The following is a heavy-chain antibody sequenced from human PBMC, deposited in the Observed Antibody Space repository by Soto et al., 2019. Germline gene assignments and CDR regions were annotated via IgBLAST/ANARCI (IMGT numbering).Heavy chain of an antibody. CDR3: VRYFDWFDFDY. D-gene: IGHD3-9*01. CDR2: ISYDGSNK. V-gene: IGHV3-30*03. J-gene: IGHJ4*02. CDR1: GFTFSSYG. Sequence: QPGGSLRLSCAASGFTFSSYGMHWVRQAPGKGLEWVAVISYDGSNKYYADSVKGRFTISRDNSKNTLYLQMNSLRAEDTAVYYCVRYFDWFDFDYWGQGTLVTVSS.